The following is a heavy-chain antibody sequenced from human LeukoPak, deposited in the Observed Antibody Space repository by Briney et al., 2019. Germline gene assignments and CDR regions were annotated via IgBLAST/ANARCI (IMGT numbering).Heavy chain of an antibody. CDR3: ARDDNWNDKPCDL. CDR1: GFTFSFYM. Sequence: PGGSLRLSCTASGFTFSFYMMNWVRQAPGKGLEWVSSISTSSSHIYYADSLKGRFTVSRDNAKNSLYLQMNNLRAEDTAVYYCARDDNWNDKPCDLWGPGTLVTVSS. J-gene: IGHJ4*02. CDR2: ISTSSSHI. D-gene: IGHD1-20*01. V-gene: IGHV3-21*01.